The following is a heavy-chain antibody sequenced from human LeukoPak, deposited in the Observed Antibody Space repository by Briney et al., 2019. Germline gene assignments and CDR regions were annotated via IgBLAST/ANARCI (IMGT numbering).Heavy chain of an antibody. Sequence: SETLSLTCSVSGDSISNYYWSWIRQPPGKGLEWIGYVYYSGSTNYNPSLKSRVTISVDTSKNQFSLKLSSVTAADTAVYYCAREGSSDSSGYYYWYFDYWGQGTLVTVSS. CDR3: AREGSSDSSGYYYWYFDY. CDR1: GDSISNYY. J-gene: IGHJ4*02. V-gene: IGHV4-59*01. CDR2: VYYSGST. D-gene: IGHD3-22*01.